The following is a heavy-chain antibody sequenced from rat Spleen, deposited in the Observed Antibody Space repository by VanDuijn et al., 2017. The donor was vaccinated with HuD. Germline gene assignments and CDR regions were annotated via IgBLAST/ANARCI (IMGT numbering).Heavy chain of an antibody. Sequence: EVQLQESGPGLVKPSQSLSLTCSVTGYSITSHYWDWVRKFPGNKMQWMGYINFSGGTTYNPSLNSRVSITRDTSKNQFFLQLNSVTTEDTATYYCARSGTNPGWYFDFWGPGTMVTVSS. CDR3: ARSGTNPGWYFDF. CDR1: GYSITSHY. V-gene: IGHV3-1*01. J-gene: IGHJ1*01. CDR2: INFSGGT. D-gene: IGHD3-4*01.